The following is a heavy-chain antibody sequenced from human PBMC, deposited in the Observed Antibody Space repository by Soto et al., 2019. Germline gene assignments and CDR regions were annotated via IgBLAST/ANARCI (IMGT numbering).Heavy chain of an antibody. CDR2: IRSKANSYAT. J-gene: IGHJ4*02. D-gene: IGHD4-17*01. CDR1: GFTFSGSA. V-gene: IGHV3-73*01. CDR3: TRSTVTTWLDY. Sequence: HPGGSLRLSCAASGFTFSGSAMHWVRQASGKGLEWVGRIRSKANSYATAYAASVKGRFTISRDDSKNTAYLQMNSLKTEDTAVYYCTRSTVTTWLDYWGQGTLVTVSS.